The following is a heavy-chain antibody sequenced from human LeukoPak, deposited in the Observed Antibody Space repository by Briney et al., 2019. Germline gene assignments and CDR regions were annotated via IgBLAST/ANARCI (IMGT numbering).Heavy chain of an antibody. J-gene: IGHJ4*02. V-gene: IGHV4-31*03. CDR2: IYYSGST. CDR1: GGSISSGGYY. D-gene: IGHD1-26*01. Sequence: SQTLSLTCTVSGGSISSGGYYWSWIRQHPGKDLEWIGYIYYSGSTYYNPSLKSRVTISVDTSKNQFSLKLSSVTAADTAVYYCARHSDSFRVFDYWGRGTLVTVSS. CDR3: ARHSDSFRVFDY.